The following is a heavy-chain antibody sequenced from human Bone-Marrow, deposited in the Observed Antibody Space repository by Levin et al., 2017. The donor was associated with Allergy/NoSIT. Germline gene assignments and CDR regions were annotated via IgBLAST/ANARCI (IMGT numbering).Heavy chain of an antibody. CDR2: INHSGST. CDR1: GGSFSGSY. V-gene: IGHV4-34*01. J-gene: IGHJ5*02. D-gene: IGHD3-3*01. Sequence: SQTLSLTCAVYGGSFSGSYWSWIRQPPGKGLEWIGEINHSGSTNYNPSLKSRVTISVDTSKNQFSLKLSSVTAADTAVYYCARRITIFGVVIAWFDPWGQGTLVTVSS. CDR3: ARRITIFGVVIAWFDP.